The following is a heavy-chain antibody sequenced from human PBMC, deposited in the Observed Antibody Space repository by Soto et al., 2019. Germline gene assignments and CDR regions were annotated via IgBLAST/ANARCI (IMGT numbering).Heavy chain of an antibody. D-gene: IGHD2-8*01. V-gene: IGHV4-30-2*01. J-gene: IGHJ5*02. CDR2: ISPSGSP. Sequence: SETLSLTCSVSGGSVNSGGYSWSWIRQPPGKGLEWIGFISPSGSPAYNPSLKSRVTISVDRSNNQISLEISSVTAADTAVYYCTRGVLAWGPGTLVTVS. CDR3: TRGVLA. CDR1: GGSVNSGGYS.